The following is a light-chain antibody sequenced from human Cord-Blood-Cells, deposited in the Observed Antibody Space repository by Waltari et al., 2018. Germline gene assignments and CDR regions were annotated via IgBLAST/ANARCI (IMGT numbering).Light chain of an antibody. V-gene: IGLV2-14*01. J-gene: IGLJ2*01. CDR1: SSDVGGYNY. CDR2: DVS. Sequence: QSALPQPASVSGSPGQSITIPCTGTSSDVGGYNYVSWYQQHPRKAPKLMIYDVSNRPAGVSNRFSGSKSGNTASLTISGLQAEDEADYYCSSYTSSSTLVFGGGTKLTVL. CDR3: SSYTSSSTLV.